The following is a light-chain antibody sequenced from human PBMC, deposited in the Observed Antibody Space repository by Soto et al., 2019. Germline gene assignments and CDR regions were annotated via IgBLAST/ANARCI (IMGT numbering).Light chain of an antibody. Sequence: EVVLTQSPATLSLSPGEKATLSCRASQSISTFLAWYQQKPGLAPRRLIYDASNRATGIPDRFSGSGSGTDFTRTISSLEPEDFAVYYCQQCANWPPKWSFGQGTKVEIK. CDR3: QQCANWPPKWS. J-gene: IGKJ1*01. CDR1: QSISTF. CDR2: DAS. V-gene: IGKV3-11*01.